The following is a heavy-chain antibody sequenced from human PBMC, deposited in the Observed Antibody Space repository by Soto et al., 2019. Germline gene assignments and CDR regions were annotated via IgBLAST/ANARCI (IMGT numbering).Heavy chain of an antibody. V-gene: IGHV3-9*01. CDR2: ISWNSGSI. Sequence: PGGSLRLSCAASGFTFDDYAMHWVRQAPGKGLEWVSGISWNSGSIGYADSVKGRFTISRDNAKNSLYLQMNSLRAEDTALYYCAKDLYSYDDNYYYYGMDVWGQGTTVTVSS. D-gene: IGHD5-18*01. CDR3: AKDLYSYDDNYYYYGMDV. CDR1: GFTFDDYA. J-gene: IGHJ6*02.